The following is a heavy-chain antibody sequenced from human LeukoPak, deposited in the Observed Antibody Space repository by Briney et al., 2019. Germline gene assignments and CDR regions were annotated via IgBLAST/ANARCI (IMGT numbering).Heavy chain of an antibody. J-gene: IGHJ4*02. CDR3: VGGELGTVDY. Sequence: SETLSLTCIVSGYSISSGYYWGWIRQPPGKGLEWIGSIYHSGSTYYNPSLKSRVTISVDTSKNQFSLKLSSVTAADTAVYYCVGGELGTVDYWGQGTLVTVSS. V-gene: IGHV4-38-2*02. CDR2: IYHSGST. D-gene: IGHD3-16*01. CDR1: GYSISSGYY.